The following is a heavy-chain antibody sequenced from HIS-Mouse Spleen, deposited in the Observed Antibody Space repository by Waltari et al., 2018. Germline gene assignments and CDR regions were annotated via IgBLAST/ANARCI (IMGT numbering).Heavy chain of an antibody. J-gene: IGHJ3*02. CDR2: INPNMGGT. D-gene: IGHD1-26*01. V-gene: IGHV1-2*02. Sequence: QVQLVQSGAEVKKPGASVKVSCKASGYTFTGYYMHWVRQAPGQGLEWMGWINPNMGGTNYAQKFQGRVTMTRDTSISTAYMELSRLRSDDTAVYYCARDGSQTAFDIWGQGTMVTVSS. CDR1: GYTFTGYY. CDR3: ARDGSQTAFDI.